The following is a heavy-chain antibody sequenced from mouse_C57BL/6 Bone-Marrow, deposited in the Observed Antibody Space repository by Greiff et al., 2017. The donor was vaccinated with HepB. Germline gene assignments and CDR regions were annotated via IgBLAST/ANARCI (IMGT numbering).Heavy chain of an antibody. V-gene: IGHV14-3*01. Sequence: DVKLVESVAELVRPGASVKLSCTASGFNIKNTYMHWVKQRPEQGLEWIGRIDPANGNTKYAPKFQGKATITADTSSNTAYLQLSSLTSEDTAIYYCARGGYDYDQTAWFAYWGQGTLVTVSA. J-gene: IGHJ3*01. CDR3: ARGGYDYDQTAWFAY. CDR2: IDPANGNT. CDR1: GFNIKNTY. D-gene: IGHD2-4*01.